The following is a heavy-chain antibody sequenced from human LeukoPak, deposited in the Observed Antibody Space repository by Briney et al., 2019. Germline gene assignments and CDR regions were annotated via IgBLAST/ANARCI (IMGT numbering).Heavy chain of an antibody. D-gene: IGHD3-22*01. CDR2: IYSGGST. CDR1: GFTVSSNY. J-gene: IGHJ4*02. Sequence: GGSLRLSCAASGFTVSSNYMSWVRQAPGKGLEWVSVIYSGGSTYYADSVKGRFTISRDNSKNTLYLQMNSLRAEDTAVYYCARDRGYYDSSGYLTYWGQGTLVTVSS. CDR3: ARDRGYYDSSGYLTY. V-gene: IGHV3-53*01.